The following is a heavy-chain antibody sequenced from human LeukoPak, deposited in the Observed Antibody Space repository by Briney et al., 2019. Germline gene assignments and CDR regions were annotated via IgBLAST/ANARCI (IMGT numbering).Heavy chain of an antibody. D-gene: IGHD3-10*01. CDR2: IYTSGST. J-gene: IGHJ6*03. V-gene: IGHV4-39*07. CDR1: GGSISSSSYY. CDR3: ARSKGGVWFGDTTKNYYMDV. Sequence: PSETLSLTCTVSGGSISSSSYYWGWIRQPPGKGLEWIGSIYTSGSTNYNPSLKSRVTMSVDTSKNQFSLKLSSVTAADTAVYYCARSKGGVWFGDTTKNYYMDVWGKGTTVTVSS.